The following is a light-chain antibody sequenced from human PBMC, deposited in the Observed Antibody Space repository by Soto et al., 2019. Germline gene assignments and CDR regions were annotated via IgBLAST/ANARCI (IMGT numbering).Light chain of an antibody. CDR1: SSDVGGFNY. J-gene: IGLJ2*01. CDR2: DVS. Sequence: QSALTQPASVSGSPGQSITISCTGTSSDVGGFNYVSLYQQHPGKAPKLMIYDVSNRPSGVPNRFSGSKSGNTASLTISGLQAEDEADYYCTSYTSGSTLVLFGGGTQLTVL. V-gene: IGLV2-14*01. CDR3: TSYTSGSTLVL.